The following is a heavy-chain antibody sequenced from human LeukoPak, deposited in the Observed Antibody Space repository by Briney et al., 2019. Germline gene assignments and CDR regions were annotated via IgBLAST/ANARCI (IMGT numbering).Heavy chain of an antibody. Sequence: SQTLYLTCTVSGGSISSDSYYWSWMRQPAGKGLEWIGRSYTRGSTNNNPSLKSRVTISVDTYKNQFSLKLSSVTAADTAVYYCAREYYYGSGVWFDPWGQGTLVTVSS. CDR2: SYTRGST. J-gene: IGHJ5*02. CDR1: GGSISSDSYY. V-gene: IGHV4-61*02. D-gene: IGHD3-10*01. CDR3: AREYYYGSGVWFDP.